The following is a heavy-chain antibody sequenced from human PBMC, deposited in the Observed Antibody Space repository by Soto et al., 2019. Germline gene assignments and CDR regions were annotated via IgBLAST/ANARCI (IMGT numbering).Heavy chain of an antibody. Sequence: QEYLVESGGGLVKPGGSLRLSCAHSAFTVSDHYLTWIRQAPGRGLEWIAYISGSGSFTNYADSVKGRFIISRDIAQNSMYLQINSLRAEDTAVYYCARSSGWRQVAGYKYGLDVWGQGTAVTVSS. D-gene: IGHD3-9*01. CDR1: AFTVSDHY. CDR2: ISGSGSFT. CDR3: ARSSGWRQVAGYKYGLDV. J-gene: IGHJ6*02. V-gene: IGHV3-11*06.